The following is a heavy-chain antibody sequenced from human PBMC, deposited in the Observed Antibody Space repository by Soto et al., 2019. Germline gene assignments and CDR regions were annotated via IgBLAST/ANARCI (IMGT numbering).Heavy chain of an antibody. CDR3: AKAKYYGSGSYYPLGWFDP. J-gene: IGHJ5*02. CDR2: TLGSGDIT. Sequence: GGSLRLSCVGSGFIFRNYAMTWVRQAPGKGLEWVSSTLGSGDITYSADSVKGRFTVSRDNSKNTLYLQMNSLRAEDTAVYYCAKAKYYGSGSYYPLGWFDPWGQGTLVTVSS. CDR1: GFIFRNYA. V-gene: IGHV3-23*01. D-gene: IGHD3-10*01.